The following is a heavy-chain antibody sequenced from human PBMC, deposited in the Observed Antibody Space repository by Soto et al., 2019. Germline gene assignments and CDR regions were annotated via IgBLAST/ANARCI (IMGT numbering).Heavy chain of an antibody. J-gene: IGHJ4*02. CDR2: THYSGST. D-gene: IGHD4-17*01. Sequence: QVQLQESGPGLVKPSETLSLTCTVSGASISNYYWTWIRQPPGKGLEWIGYTHYSGSTDYNSDLKSRVTISVDMSKNQVSLKLTSVTAADTAVYYCARDNGDYVYDYWGQGTLVTVPS. V-gene: IGHV4-59*01. CDR3: ARDNGDYVYDY. CDR1: GASISNYY.